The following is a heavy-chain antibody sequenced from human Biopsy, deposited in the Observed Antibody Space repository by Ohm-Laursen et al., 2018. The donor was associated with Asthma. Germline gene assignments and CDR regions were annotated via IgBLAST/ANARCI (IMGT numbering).Heavy chain of an antibody. CDR3: ARKAGSCISRTCYSLDF. J-gene: IGHJ4*02. D-gene: IGHD2-2*01. CDR1: GGTFNTYV. V-gene: IGHV1-69*13. CDR2: INSVFGTT. Sequence: GASVKVSCTSLGGTFNTYVIGWVRQAPGQGLEWMGGINSVFGTTTYPQKFQDRVTIPADDSTSTVYMELSSLRSEDTAVYYCARKAGSCISRTCYSLDFWGQGTLVTVSS.